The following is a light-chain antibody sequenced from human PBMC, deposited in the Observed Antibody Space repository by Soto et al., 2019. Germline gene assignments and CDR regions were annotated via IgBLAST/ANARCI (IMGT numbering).Light chain of an antibody. J-gene: IGKJ2*01. V-gene: IGKV1-39*01. CDR3: QQSYSTPRT. Sequence: DIQMTQSPSSLSASVGDRVTTTCRASQSISTSLNWYQQKPGKAPNLLIYSASSLQSGVPSRFSGGGSGTHFTLTISSLQLEDFATYYCQQSYSTPRTFGQGTKLEIK. CDR2: SAS. CDR1: QSISTS.